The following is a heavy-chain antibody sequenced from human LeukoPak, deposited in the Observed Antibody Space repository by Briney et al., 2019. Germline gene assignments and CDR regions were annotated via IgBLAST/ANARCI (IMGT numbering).Heavy chain of an antibody. V-gene: IGHV7-4-1*02. CDR2: INTNTGDP. Sequence: ASVKVSCKASAYTFTRYEMNWVRQAPGQGLEWMGWINTNTGDPTYAQGFTGRFVFSLDTSVSTAYLQISSLKAEDTTVYYCARVKRGYDSSGYYSYYFDCWGQGTLVTVSS. D-gene: IGHD3-22*01. CDR1: AYTFTRYE. CDR3: ARVKRGYDSSGYYSYYFDC. J-gene: IGHJ4*02.